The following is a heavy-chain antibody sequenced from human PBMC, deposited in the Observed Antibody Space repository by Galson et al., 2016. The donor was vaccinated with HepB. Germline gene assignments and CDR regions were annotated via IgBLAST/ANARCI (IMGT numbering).Heavy chain of an antibody. CDR3: ARGVASYYGMDV. CDR1: GFTFSSYT. D-gene: IGHD2-15*01. Sequence: SLRLSCAASGFTFSSYTMNWVRQAPGKGLEWVSSITSSSTYISYADSVRGRFTISRDNAKNSLYLQMSSLRAEDTAVYYCARGVASYYGMDVWGQGTTVTVSS. V-gene: IGHV3-21*01. CDR2: ITSSSTYI. J-gene: IGHJ6*02.